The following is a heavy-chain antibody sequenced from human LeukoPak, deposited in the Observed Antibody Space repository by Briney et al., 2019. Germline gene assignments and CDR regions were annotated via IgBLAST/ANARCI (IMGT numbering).Heavy chain of an antibody. D-gene: IGHD2-21*02. J-gene: IGHJ4*02. Sequence: SVKVSCKASGYTFTSYGISWVRQAPGQGLEWMGRIIPILGIANYAQKFQGRVTITADKSTSTAYMELSSLRSEDTAVYYCARECLRGGGDCYSIGFDYWGQGTLVTVSS. V-gene: IGHV1-69*04. CDR3: ARECLRGGGDCYSIGFDY. CDR2: IIPILGIA. CDR1: GYTFTSYG.